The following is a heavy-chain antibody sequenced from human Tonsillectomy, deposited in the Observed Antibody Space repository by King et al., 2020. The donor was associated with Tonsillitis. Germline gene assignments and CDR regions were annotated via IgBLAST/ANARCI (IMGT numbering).Heavy chain of an antibody. J-gene: IGHJ4*02. D-gene: IGHD1-26*01. V-gene: IGHV3-72*01. CDR1: GFTFSDHY. CDR2: TRNKVNSYTT. Sequence: VQLVESGGGLVQPGGSLRLSCAASGFTFSDHYMDWVRQAPGKGLEWVVRTRNKVNSYTTQYAASVKGRFTISRDDSKNSVYLQMNSLKIEDTAVYYCISGVVGAGDHWGQGTLVTVSS. CDR3: ISGVVGAGDH.